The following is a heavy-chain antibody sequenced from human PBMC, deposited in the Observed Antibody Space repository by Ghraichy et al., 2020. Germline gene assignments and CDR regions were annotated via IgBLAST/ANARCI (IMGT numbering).Heavy chain of an antibody. CDR1: GYSFTGYY. D-gene: IGHD4-17*01. CDR2: INPNNGGT. Sequence: ASVKVSCKASGYSFTGYYMYWVRQAPGQGLEWMGRINPNNGGTNYAQKFQGRVTMTRDTSISTAYMELSRLRSDDTAVYYCARLRRDYDDSYFDIWGQGTIVTVSS. J-gene: IGHJ3*02. CDR3: ARLRRDYDDSYFDI. V-gene: IGHV1-2*06.